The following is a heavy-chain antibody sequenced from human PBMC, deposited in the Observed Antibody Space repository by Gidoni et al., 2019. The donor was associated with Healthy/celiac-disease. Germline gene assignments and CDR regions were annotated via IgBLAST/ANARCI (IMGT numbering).Heavy chain of an antibody. V-gene: IGHV1-69*01. CDR2: IIPIFATA. Sequence: QVQLVQSGAEVKKPGYSVKVSCKASGGTFSSYASSWVRQAPGQGLEWMGGIIPIFATADYAQKFQGRVTITADECTSTAYMELSSLRSEDTAVYYCAREFYPSRHCGGDCSPGYYYYGMDVWGQGTTVTVSS. D-gene: IGHD2-21*02. CDR1: GGTFSSYA. J-gene: IGHJ6*02. CDR3: AREFYPSRHCGGDCSPGYYYYGMDV.